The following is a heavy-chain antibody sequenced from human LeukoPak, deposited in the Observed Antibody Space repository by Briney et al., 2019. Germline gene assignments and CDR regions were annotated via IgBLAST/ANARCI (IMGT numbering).Heavy chain of an antibody. V-gene: IGHV1-2*02. J-gene: IGHJ4*02. CDR2: INPNSGGT. Sequence: ASVKVSCKASGYTFTGYYMHWVRQAPGQGLEWMGWINPNSGGTNYARKFQGRVTMTRDTSISTAYMELSRLRSDDTAVYYCARATPTTVTTFDYWGQGTLVTVSS. CDR3: ARATPTTVTTFDY. CDR1: GYTFTGYY. D-gene: IGHD4-17*01.